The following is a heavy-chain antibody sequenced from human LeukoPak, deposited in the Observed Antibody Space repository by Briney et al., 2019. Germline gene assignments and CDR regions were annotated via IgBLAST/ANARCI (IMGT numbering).Heavy chain of an antibody. J-gene: IGHJ4*02. V-gene: IGHV3-23*01. Sequence: PGGSLRLSCAASGFTFSSYAMSWVRQAPGKGLEWVSAICGSGGSTYYADSVKGRFTISRDNSKNTLYLQMNGLRAEDTAVYYCAKEGTGTTYFDYWGQGTLVTVSS. CDR2: ICGSGGST. D-gene: IGHD1-14*01. CDR1: GFTFSSYA. CDR3: AKEGTGTTYFDY.